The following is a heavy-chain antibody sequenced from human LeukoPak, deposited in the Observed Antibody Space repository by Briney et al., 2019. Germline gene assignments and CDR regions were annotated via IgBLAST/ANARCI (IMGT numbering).Heavy chain of an antibody. V-gene: IGHV3-30*04. CDR1: GFNFRRHG. CDR3: AREMDYDSSGYYVFGY. Sequence: GGSLRLSCAASGFNFRRHGLHWVRQAPGKGLEWVTIILHDGSDKYYADSVKGRFTVSGDNSKNTLYLQMNSLRAEDTAVYYCAREMDYDSSGYYVFGYWGQGTLVTVSS. D-gene: IGHD3-22*01. J-gene: IGHJ4*02. CDR2: ILHDGSDK.